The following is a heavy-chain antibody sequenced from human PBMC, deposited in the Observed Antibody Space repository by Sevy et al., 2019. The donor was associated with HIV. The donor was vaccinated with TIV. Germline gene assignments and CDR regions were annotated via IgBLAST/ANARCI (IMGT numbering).Heavy chain of an antibody. CDR2: ITSSGSTI. V-gene: IGHV3-48*03. Sequence: GGSLRLSCAASGFTFSIYEMNWVRQAPGEGLEWVSYITSSGSTIYYADSVKGRFTISRDNAKNSLYLQMNSLRAEDTAIYYCARAQDYYDSSGAYYFDYWGQGALVTVSS. CDR1: GFTFSIYE. J-gene: IGHJ4*02. D-gene: IGHD3-22*01. CDR3: ARAQDYYDSSGAYYFDY.